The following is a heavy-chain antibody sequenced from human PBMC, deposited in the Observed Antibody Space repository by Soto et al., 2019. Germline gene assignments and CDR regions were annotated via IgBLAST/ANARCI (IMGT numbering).Heavy chain of an antibody. J-gene: IGHJ6*02. D-gene: IGHD2-15*01. CDR3: ARGVVVVVAASLYYYYGMDV. Sequence: SETLALTCAVYGGSFSGYYWSWIRQPPGKGLEWIGEINHSGSTNYNPSLKSRVTISVDTSKNQFSLKLSSVTAADTAVYYCARGVVVVVAASLYYYYGMDVWGQGTTVTV. CDR2: INHSGST. V-gene: IGHV4-34*01. CDR1: GGSFSGYY.